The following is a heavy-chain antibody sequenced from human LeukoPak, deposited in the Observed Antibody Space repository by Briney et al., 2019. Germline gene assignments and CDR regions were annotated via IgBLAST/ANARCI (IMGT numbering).Heavy chain of an antibody. V-gene: IGHV1-69*13. CDR1: GGTFSSYA. CDR3: ARAGGYCSGGSCYTCLDY. CDR2: IIPIFGTA. J-gene: IGHJ4*02. Sequence: SVKVSCKASGGTFSSYAISWVRQAPGQGLEWMGGIIPIFGTANYAQKFQGRVTITADESTSTAYMELSSLRSEDTAVYYCARAGGYCSGGSCYTCLDYWGQGTLVTVSS. D-gene: IGHD2-15*01.